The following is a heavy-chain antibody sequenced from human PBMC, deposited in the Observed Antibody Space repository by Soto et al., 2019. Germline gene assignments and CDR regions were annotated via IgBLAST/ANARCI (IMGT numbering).Heavy chain of an antibody. D-gene: IGHD3-22*01. Sequence: SETLSLTCTVSGGSISSYYWSWIRQPAGKGLEWIGRIYTSGSTNYNPSLKSRVTMSVDTSKNQFSLKLSSVTAADTAVYYCASQYDSSGYFPFDYWGQGTLVTVSS. CDR1: GGSISSYY. CDR3: ASQYDSSGYFPFDY. V-gene: IGHV4-4*07. CDR2: IYTSGST. J-gene: IGHJ4*01.